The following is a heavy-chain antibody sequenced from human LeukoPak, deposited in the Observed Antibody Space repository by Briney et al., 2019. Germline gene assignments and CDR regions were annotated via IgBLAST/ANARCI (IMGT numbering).Heavy chain of an antibody. CDR3: ARASGRYSDAFDI. J-gene: IGHJ3*02. Sequence: ASVTVSCKASGYTFTGYYMHWVRQAPGQGLERMGWTNPNSGGTDYAQNFQGRVTMTRDTSICTAYMELSRLRSDDTALYYCARASGRYSDAFDIWGQGTMVTVSS. D-gene: IGHD1-26*01. CDR1: GYTFTGYY. V-gene: IGHV1-2*02. CDR2: TNPNSGGT.